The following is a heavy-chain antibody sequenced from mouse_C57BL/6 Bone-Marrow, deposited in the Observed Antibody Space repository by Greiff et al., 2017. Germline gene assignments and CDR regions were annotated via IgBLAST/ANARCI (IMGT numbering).Heavy chain of an antibody. CDR2: IDPEDGET. V-gene: IGHV14-2*01. CDR1: GFNIKDYY. D-gene: IGHD1-1*01. Sequence: VQLKESGAELVKPGASVKLSCTASGFNIKDYYMHWVKQRTEQGLEWIGRIDPEDGETKYAPKFQGKATITADTSSNTAYPQLSSLTSEDTAVYYCARRTTVGLFDYWGQGTTLTVSS. CDR3: ARRTTVGLFDY. J-gene: IGHJ2*01.